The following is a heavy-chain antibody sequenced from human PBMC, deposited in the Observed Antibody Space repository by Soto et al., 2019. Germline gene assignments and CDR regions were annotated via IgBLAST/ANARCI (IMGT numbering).Heavy chain of an antibody. CDR2: IYPGDSDT. D-gene: IGHD4-4*01. J-gene: IGHJ6*02. Sequence: GESLKISCKGSGYNFTSYWNGWVRPMPGKGLEWMGIIYPGDSDTRYSPSFQGQVTISADKSISTAYLQWSSLKASDTAMYYCASFSNTPPYYYGMDVWGQGTTVTVSS. CDR3: ASFSNTPPYYYGMDV. CDR1: GYNFTSYW. V-gene: IGHV5-51*01.